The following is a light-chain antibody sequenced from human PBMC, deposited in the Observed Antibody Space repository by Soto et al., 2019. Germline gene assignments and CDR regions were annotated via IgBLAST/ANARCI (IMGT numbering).Light chain of an antibody. CDR3: AAWDDSLNGYVV. J-gene: IGLJ2*01. CDR2: SNN. Sequence: QSVLTQPPSASGTPGQRVTISCSGSSSNIGSNTVNWYQQLPGTAPKLLIYSNNRRPSGVPDRFSGSKSGTSASLAISGPESEDEADYYCAAWDDSLNGYVVFGGGTQRTVL. CDR1: SSNIGSNT. V-gene: IGLV1-44*01.